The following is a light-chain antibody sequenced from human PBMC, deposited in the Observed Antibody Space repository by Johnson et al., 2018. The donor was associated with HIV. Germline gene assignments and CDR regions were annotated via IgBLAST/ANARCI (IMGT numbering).Light chain of an antibody. V-gene: IGLV1-51*02. CDR3: GTWDSSLSAYV. CDR2: ENN. J-gene: IGLJ1*01. CDR1: SSNIGNNY. Sequence: QSVLTQPPSVSAAPGQKVTISCSGSSSNIGNNYVSWYQQLPGTAPKLLIYENNKRPSGIPDRFSGSKSGTSSTLRITGLQTGDESDYYCGTWDSSLSAYVFGTGTKVTVI.